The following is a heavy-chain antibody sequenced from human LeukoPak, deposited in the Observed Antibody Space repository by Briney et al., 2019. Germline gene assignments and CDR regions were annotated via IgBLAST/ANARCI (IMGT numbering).Heavy chain of an antibody. D-gene: IGHD4-23*01. CDR1: GFTFSSYG. CDR2: ISSDGSNE. V-gene: IGHV3-30*18. CDR3: AKDKANAMVRPYGMDV. J-gene: IGHJ6*02. Sequence: GGSLRLSCAASGFTFSSYGMHWVRQAPGKGLEWVAVISSDGSNEYYADSVKGRFTISRDNSKNTLYLQMNSLRADDTAVYHCAKDKANAMVRPYGMDVWGHGTTVTVSS.